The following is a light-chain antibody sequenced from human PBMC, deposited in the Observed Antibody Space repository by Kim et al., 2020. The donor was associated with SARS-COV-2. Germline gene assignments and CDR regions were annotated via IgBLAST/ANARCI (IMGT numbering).Light chain of an antibody. CDR1: QSVLSKNGHNY. CDR2: WGS. Sequence: IVMTQSPLSLPVTPGEPASISCRSSQSVLSKNGHNYLDWYIQKTGQSPQLLISWGSHRASGVPDRFSGSGSATDFSLKISRVEAEDVGVYYCMQALQTPMTFGEGTRLEIK. V-gene: IGKV2-28*01. J-gene: IGKJ5*01. CDR3: MQALQTPMT.